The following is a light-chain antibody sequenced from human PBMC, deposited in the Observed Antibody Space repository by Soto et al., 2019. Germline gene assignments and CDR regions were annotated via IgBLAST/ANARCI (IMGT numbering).Light chain of an antibody. CDR3: QTWDTGIVL. J-gene: IGLJ2*01. Sequence: QAVVTQPPSASASLGASVRLTCTLSSGHTNYAIAWHQLQPEKGPRYLMKLDSDGSHTKGDGIPNRFSGSSSGAERYLTISSVQSDDEADYYCQTWDTGIVLFGGGTKVTVL. CDR1: SGHTNYA. CDR2: LDSDGSH. V-gene: IGLV4-69*01.